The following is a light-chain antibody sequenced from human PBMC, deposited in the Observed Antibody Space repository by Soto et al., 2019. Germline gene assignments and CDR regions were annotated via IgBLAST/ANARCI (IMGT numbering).Light chain of an antibody. V-gene: IGLV2-8*01. CDR2: EVN. J-gene: IGLJ2*01. CDR1: SSDVGGNKF. Sequence: QSALTQPPSASGSPGQSVTLSCTGTSSDVGGNKFVSWYQQHPGKAPRLIIYEVNRRPSGVPDRFSGSKSGNTASLTVSGLQDEDEADYYCSSFGGSNDVLFGGGTKLTVL. CDR3: SSFGGSNDVL.